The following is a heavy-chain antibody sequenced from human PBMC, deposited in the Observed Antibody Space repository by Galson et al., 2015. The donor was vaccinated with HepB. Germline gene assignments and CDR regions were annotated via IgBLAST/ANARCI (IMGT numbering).Heavy chain of an antibody. Sequence: SLRLSCAASGFTFRSYWMSWVRQAPGKGLEWVANIKEDGSDKYYVDSVKGRFTISRDNAKNSLYLQMNSLRAEDTAVYYCARDHAEWFGDYFDYWGQGTLVTVSS. V-gene: IGHV3-7*01. CDR2: IKEDGSDK. D-gene: IGHD3-10*01. CDR1: GFTFRSYW. J-gene: IGHJ4*02. CDR3: ARDHAEWFGDYFDY.